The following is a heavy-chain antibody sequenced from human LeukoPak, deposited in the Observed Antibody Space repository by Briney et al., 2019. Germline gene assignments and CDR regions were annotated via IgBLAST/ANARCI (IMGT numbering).Heavy chain of an antibody. CDR3: VRDPSYGSSWYYYMDV. Sequence: PGGSLRLSCAASGFTFSDYYMSWIRQAPGKGLEWVSYISSSGSTIYYADSVKGRFTISRDNAKNSLYLQMNSLRAEDTAVYYCVRDPSYGSSWYYYMDVWGKGTTVTVSS. D-gene: IGHD6-13*01. CDR2: ISSSGSTI. V-gene: IGHV3-11*04. CDR1: GFTFSDYY. J-gene: IGHJ6*03.